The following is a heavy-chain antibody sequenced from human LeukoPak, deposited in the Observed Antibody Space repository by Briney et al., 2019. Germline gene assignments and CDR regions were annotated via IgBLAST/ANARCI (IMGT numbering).Heavy chain of an antibody. Sequence: GGSLRLSCAASGFTFSTYWMHWVRQDPEKGLLWVAHINVDGSKTSYADFVMGRFTVSRDNAKNTLYLHMSSVRAEDTAVYYCARSLTIFGVVKYFQHWGQGTLVTVSA. CDR3: ARSLTIFGVVKYFQH. D-gene: IGHD3-3*01. CDR1: GFTFSTYW. J-gene: IGHJ1*01. V-gene: IGHV3-74*01. CDR2: INVDGSKT.